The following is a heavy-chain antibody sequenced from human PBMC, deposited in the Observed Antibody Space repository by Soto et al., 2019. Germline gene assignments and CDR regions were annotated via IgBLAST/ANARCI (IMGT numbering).Heavy chain of an antibody. CDR2: INPNSGGT. D-gene: IGHD5-18*01. CDR3: ARDPAGSTILDTAMVIGDYYYGMDV. V-gene: IGHV1-2*04. J-gene: IGHJ6*02. Sequence: ASVKVSCKASGYTFTGYYMHWVRQAPGQGLEWMGWINPNSGGTNYAQKFQGWVTMTRDTSISTAYMELSRLRSDDTAVYYCARDPAGSTILDTAMVIGDYYYGMDVWGQGTTVTVS. CDR1: GYTFTGYY.